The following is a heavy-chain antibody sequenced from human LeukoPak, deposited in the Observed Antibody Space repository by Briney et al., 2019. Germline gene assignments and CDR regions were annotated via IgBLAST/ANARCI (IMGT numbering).Heavy chain of an antibody. V-gene: IGHV4-59*01. CDR3: ARGVKPHYYYYYVDV. D-gene: IGHD3-22*01. Sequence: SETLSLTCTVSGGSISSYYWSWIRQPPGKGLEWIGYIYYSGSTNYNPSLKSRVTISVDTSKNQFSLKLSSVTAADTAVYYCARGVKPHYYYYYVDVWGKGTTVTVSS. J-gene: IGHJ6*03. CDR2: IYYSGST. CDR1: GGSISSYY.